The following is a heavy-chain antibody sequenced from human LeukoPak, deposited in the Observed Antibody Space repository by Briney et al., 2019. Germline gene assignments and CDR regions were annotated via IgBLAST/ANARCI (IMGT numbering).Heavy chain of an antibody. J-gene: IGHJ4*02. CDR2: INHSGST. CDR1: GGSISSGDYY. D-gene: IGHD3-3*01. Sequence: SETLSLTCTVSGGSISSGDYYWSWIRQPPGKGLEWIGEINHSGSTNYNPSLKSRVTISVDTSKNQFSLKLSSVTAADTAVYYCARHGEDFWSGYGRNPFDYWGQGTLVTVSS. V-gene: IGHV4-39*01. CDR3: ARHGEDFWSGYGRNPFDY.